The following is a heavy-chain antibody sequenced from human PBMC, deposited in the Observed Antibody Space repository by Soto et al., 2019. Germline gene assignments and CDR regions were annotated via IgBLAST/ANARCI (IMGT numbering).Heavy chain of an antibody. D-gene: IGHD5-18*01. CDR1: GFTFGSYA. CDR2: ISTNGGST. V-gene: IGHV3-64*04. J-gene: IGHJ4*02. Sequence: GGSLRLSCSASGFTFGSYAMHWVRQAPGRGLEYVSSISTNGGSTYYADSVKGRFTISRDNSKNTLYLQMNSLRVEDTAVYYCAKVGFPYSYGYLFYYWGQGTLVTVSS. CDR3: AKVGFPYSYGYLFYY.